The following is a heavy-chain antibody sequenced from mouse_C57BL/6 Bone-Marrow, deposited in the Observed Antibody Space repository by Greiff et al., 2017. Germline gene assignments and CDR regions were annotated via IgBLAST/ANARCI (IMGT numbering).Heavy chain of an antibody. Sequence: EVQRVESGPVLVKPGASVKMSCKASGYTFTDYYMNWVKQSHGKSLEWIGVINPYNGGTSYNQKFKGKDTLTVDKSSSTAYMELNSLTSEDSAVYYCARLSYYGSSQGYAMDYWGQGTSVTVSS. CDR2: INPYNGGT. V-gene: IGHV1-19*01. CDR3: ARLSYYGSSQGYAMDY. J-gene: IGHJ4*01. D-gene: IGHD1-1*01. CDR1: GYTFTDYY.